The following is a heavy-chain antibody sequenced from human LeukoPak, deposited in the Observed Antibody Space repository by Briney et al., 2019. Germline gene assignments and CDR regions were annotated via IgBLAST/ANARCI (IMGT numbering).Heavy chain of an antibody. V-gene: IGHV1-2*02. D-gene: IGHD2-21*02. Sequence: ASVKVSCKASGYTFTGNHMHGVGQAPGQGLEWMGWINPNSGGTNYAQKFQGRFIMTRDTSISTAYMELSRLGSDDTAVYYCARGGSTDSIHSCGGNCYFLDYWGQGTLVTVSS. CDR2: INPNSGGT. CDR1: GYTFTGNH. J-gene: IGHJ4*02. CDR3: ARGGSTDSIHSCGGNCYFLDY.